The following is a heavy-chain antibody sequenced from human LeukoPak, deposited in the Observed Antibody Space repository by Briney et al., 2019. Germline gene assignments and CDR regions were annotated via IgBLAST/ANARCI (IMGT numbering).Heavy chain of an antibody. D-gene: IGHD1-1*01. J-gene: IGHJ4*02. CDR1: GLTFNSHW. CDR2: INYDGTST. Sequence: QPGGSLRLSCAASGLTFNSHWMHWVRQAPGKGLVWVSRINYDGTSTDYADSVKGRFTISRDNAKNTLYLQMNSLRPEDTALYYCARDGYNLTPLDYWGQGTLVTVSS. V-gene: IGHV3-74*01. CDR3: ARDGYNLTPLDY.